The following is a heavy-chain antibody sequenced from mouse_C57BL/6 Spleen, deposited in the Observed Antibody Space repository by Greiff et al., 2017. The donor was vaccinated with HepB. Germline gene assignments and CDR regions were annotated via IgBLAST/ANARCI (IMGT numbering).Heavy chain of an antibody. V-gene: IGHV1-62-2*01. Sequence: QVQLQQSGAELVKPGASVKLSCKASGYTFTEYTIHWVKQRTGQGLEWIGWFYPGSGSIKYNEKFKDKATLTADKSSSTVYMELSRLTSEDSAVYFGATDEEGCDSGWFAYWGQGTLVTVSA. J-gene: IGHJ3*01. CDR3: ATDEEGCDSGWFAY. CDR2: FYPGSGSI. CDR1: GYTFTEYT.